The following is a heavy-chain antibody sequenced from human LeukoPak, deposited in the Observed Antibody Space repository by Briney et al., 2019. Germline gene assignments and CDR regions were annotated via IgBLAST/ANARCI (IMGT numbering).Heavy chain of an antibody. Sequence: PGGSLRLSCAASGFTFSNAWMSWVRQAPGKGLEWVGFVRSKAYGGTTEYAASVKGRFTISRDDSKSIAYLQMNSLKTEDTAVYYCTRALGSSGWYPYFDYWGQGTLVTVSS. D-gene: IGHD6-19*01. V-gene: IGHV3-49*04. CDR1: GFTFSNAW. CDR2: VRSKAYGGTT. J-gene: IGHJ4*02. CDR3: TRALGSSGWYPYFDY.